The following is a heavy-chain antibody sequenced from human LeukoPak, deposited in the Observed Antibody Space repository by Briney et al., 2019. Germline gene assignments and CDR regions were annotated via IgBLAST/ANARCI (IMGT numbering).Heavy chain of an antibody. CDR3: ARALRYFDWPAPAYFDY. CDR2: INHSGST. J-gene: IGHJ4*02. V-gene: IGHV4-34*01. D-gene: IGHD3-9*01. CDR1: GGSFSGYY. Sequence: SETLSLTCAVYGGSFSGYYWSWIRQPPGKGLEWIGEINHSGSTNYNPSLKSRVTISVDTSKNQFSLELSSVTAADTAVYYCARALRYFDWPAPAYFDYWGQGTLVTVSS.